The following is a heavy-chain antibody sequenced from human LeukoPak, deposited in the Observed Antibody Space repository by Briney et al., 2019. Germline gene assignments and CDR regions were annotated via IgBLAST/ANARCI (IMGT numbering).Heavy chain of an antibody. V-gene: IGHV1-69*04. CDR2: IIPILGLA. J-gene: IGHJ6*02. D-gene: IGHD4-17*01. CDR1: GGTFSSYA. Sequence: SVKVSCKASGGTFSSYAISWVRQAPGQGLEWMGRIIPILGLANYAQKFQGRVTITADKSTSTAYMELSSLRSEDTAVYYCASPTDYGDYLSGYYYGMDVWGQGTTVTVSS. CDR3: ASPTDYGDYLSGYYYGMDV.